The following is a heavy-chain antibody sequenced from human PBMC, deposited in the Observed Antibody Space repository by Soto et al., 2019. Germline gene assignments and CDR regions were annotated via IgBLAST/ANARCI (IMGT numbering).Heavy chain of an antibody. J-gene: IGHJ4*02. CDR3: AKDEIVVVVAASLDY. CDR1: GFTFSSYG. Sequence: GGSLRLSCAASGFTFSSYGMKWVRQSPGKGLEWVAGISYDGSNKYYADSVKGRFTISRDNSKNTLYLQMNSLRAEHTAVYYCAKDEIVVVVAASLDYWGQGTLVTVSS. V-gene: IGHV3-30*18. CDR2: ISYDGSNK. D-gene: IGHD2-15*01.